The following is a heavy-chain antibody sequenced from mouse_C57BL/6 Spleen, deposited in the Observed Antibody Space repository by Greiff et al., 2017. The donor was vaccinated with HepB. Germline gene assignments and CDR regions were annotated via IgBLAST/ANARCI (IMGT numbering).Heavy chain of an antibody. CDR1: GFTFSSYA. Sequence: EVQVVESGEGLVKPGGSLKLSCAASGFTFSSYAMSWVRQTPEKRLEWVAYISSGGDYIYYADTVKGRFTISRDNARNTLYLQMCSLKSEDTAMYYCTRDDYYGSSYYAIDYWGQGTSVTVSS. D-gene: IGHD1-1*01. V-gene: IGHV5-9-1*02. CDR3: TRDDYYGSSYYAIDY. CDR2: ISSGGDYI. J-gene: IGHJ4*01.